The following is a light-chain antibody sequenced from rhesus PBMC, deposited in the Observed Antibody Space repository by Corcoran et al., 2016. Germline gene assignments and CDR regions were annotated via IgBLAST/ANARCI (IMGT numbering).Light chain of an antibody. CDR1: QSISFW. J-gene: IGKJ1*01. CDR2: ESS. CDR3: LKYKSDPPT. V-gene: IGKV1-22*01. Sequence: DIQMTQSPSSLSASVGDTVTITCRASQSISFWLDWFQQKPGKAPKLLIYESSSLPIVVPSRVSGSGSGTDCTLTITSLKPEDFAVYYCLKYKSDPPTCGQGTKVEIK.